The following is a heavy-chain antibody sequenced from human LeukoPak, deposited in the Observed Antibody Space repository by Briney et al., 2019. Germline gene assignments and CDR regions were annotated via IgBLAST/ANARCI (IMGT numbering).Heavy chain of an antibody. CDR2: INDRGST. CDR1: AGSISNYY. V-gene: IGHV4-4*07. J-gene: IGHJ6*03. Sequence: SETLSLTCTVSAGSISNYYWSWIRQAAGKGLDWIGRINDRGSTKYNPFLNSRVTMSVDTSKNQFSLKLASVTAADTAVYYCARDSEGWASAYYYYYMDVWGKGTTVTVSS. CDR3: ARDSEGWASAYYYYYMDV. D-gene: IGHD3-16*01.